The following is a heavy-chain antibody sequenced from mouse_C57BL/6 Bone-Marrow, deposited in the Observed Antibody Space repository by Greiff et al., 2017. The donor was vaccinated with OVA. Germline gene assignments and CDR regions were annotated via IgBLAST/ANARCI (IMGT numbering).Heavy chain of an antibody. D-gene: IGHD2-5*01. CDR1: GYTFTSYG. CDR3: ARETYYSNPYYYAMDY. Sequence: QVQLQQSGAELARPGASVKLSCKASGYTFTSYGISWVKQRTGQGLEWIGEIYPRSGNTYYNEKFKGKATLTADKSSSTAYMELRSLTSEDSAVYYCARETYYSNPYYYAMDYWGQGTSVTVSS. CDR2: IYPRSGNT. V-gene: IGHV1-81*01. J-gene: IGHJ4*01.